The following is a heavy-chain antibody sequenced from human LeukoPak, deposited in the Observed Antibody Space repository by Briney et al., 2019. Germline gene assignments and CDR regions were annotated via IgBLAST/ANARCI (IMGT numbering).Heavy chain of an antibody. CDR2: ISSSGSTI. CDR1: GFTFGDYY. V-gene: IGHV3-11*04. D-gene: IGHD5-18*01. CDR3: ARAPSVDTAMELYYYYGMDV. J-gene: IGHJ6*02. Sequence: GGSLRLSCAASGFTFGDYYMSWIRQAPGKGLEWVSYISSSGSTIYYADSVKGRFTISRDNAKNSLYLQMNSLRAEDTAVYYCARAPSVDTAMELYYYYGMDVWGQGTTVTVSS.